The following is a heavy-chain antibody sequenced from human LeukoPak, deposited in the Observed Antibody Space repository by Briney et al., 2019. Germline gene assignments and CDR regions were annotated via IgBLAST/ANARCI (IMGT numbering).Heavy chain of an antibody. Sequence: GGSLRLSCAASGFTFSSYVMSWVRQAPGKGLEWVSSIISSGGVTYYADSVKGRFTISRDNSKNTLYLQMNSLRAEDTAVYYCANGAAAGTNYWGQGTLVTVSS. CDR2: IISSGGVT. CDR3: ANGAAAGTNY. V-gene: IGHV3-23*01. CDR1: GFTFSSYV. J-gene: IGHJ4*02. D-gene: IGHD6-13*01.